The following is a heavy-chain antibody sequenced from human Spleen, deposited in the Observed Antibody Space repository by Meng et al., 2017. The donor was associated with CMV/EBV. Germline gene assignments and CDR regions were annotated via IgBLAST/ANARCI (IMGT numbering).Heavy chain of an antibody. D-gene: IGHD2-8*01. CDR2: IYASDADT. V-gene: IGHV5-51*01. Sequence: FANYGSGWVGQMPGEGVEWMGIIYASDADTRYSPSFQGQVTMSAGESISTAYLQWSSLRASETAMYYSARPDCSNGVCDSDWYFDIWGRGTLVTVSS. J-gene: IGHJ2*01. CDR3: ARPDCSNGVCDSDWYFDI. CDR1: FANYG.